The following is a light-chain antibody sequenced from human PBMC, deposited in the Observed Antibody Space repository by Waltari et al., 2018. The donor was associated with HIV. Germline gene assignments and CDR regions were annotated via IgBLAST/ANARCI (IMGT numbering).Light chain of an antibody. V-gene: IGLV2-11*01. CDR2: DVS. CDR3: CSYAGTFRV. Sequence: QSALAQPRSVSGSPGQSVTISCTGTSSDVGAYSFVSWYQQHPGIAPKLISYDVSKRPSGVPDRFSGSKSGSTASLTISGLQAEDEADYHCCSYAGTFRVFGGGTKLTVL. J-gene: IGLJ3*02. CDR1: SSDVGAYSF.